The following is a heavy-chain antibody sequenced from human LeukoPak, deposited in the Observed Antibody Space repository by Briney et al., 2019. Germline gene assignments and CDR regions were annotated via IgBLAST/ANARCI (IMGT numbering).Heavy chain of an antibody. CDR2: IGSGGTGSGGST. J-gene: IGHJ4*02. CDR1: GFTFSSYV. CDR3: AKDMWASETVAGTSRLADY. D-gene: IGHD6-19*01. Sequence: GGSLRLSCAASGFTFSSYVMGWVRQAPGKGLQWVSAIGSGGTGSGGSTYYPDSVKGRFTISRDNSKNTLYLQMNSLRAEDTAVYYCAKDMWASETVAGTSRLADYWGQGTLVTVSS. V-gene: IGHV3-23*01.